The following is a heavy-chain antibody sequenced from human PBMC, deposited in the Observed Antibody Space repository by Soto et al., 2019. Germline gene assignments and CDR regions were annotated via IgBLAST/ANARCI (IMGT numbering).Heavy chain of an antibody. D-gene: IGHD2-8*01. V-gene: IGHV3-23*03. Sequence: GGSLRLSCAASGFPFKTYTMSWVRQAPGRGLEWVSGIVGDGSIIYYADSVKGRFTVSRDNSKNTLFLQMNSLREEDTAVYSCAKDFVANNGVWEPFDMWGPGTKVTVSS. CDR3: AKDFVANNGVWEPFDM. J-gene: IGHJ3*02. CDR2: IVGDGSII. CDR1: GFPFKTYT.